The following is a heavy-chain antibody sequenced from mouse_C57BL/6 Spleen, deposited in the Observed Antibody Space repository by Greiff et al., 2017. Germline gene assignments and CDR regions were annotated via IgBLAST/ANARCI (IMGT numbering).Heavy chain of an antibody. D-gene: IGHD1-1*01. Sequence: VQLQQSGTELVKPGASVKLSCKASGYTFTSYWMHWVKQRPGQGLEWIGNINPSNGGTNYNEKFKSKATLTVDKSASTAYMQLSSLTSEYSAVYYCSRGGITTVVVGYWGQGTTLTVSS. V-gene: IGHV1-53*01. J-gene: IGHJ2*01. CDR2: INPSNGGT. CDR3: SRGGITTVVVGY. CDR1: GYTFTSYW.